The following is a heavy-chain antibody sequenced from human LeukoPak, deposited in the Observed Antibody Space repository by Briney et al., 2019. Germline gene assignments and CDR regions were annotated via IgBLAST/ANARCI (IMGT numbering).Heavy chain of an antibody. V-gene: IGHV3-30*02. D-gene: IGHD3-22*01. CDR3: AKRAVVREIQYFDY. Sequence: PGGSLRLSCAASGFTFTSYGMHWVRQAPGKGLEWVAFIRYDGRQKFYADSVKGRFTISRDNSKNTLYLQMNSLRPEDTAIYYCAKRAVVREIQYFDYWGQGALLTVSS. CDR2: IRYDGRQK. J-gene: IGHJ4*02. CDR1: GFTFTSYG.